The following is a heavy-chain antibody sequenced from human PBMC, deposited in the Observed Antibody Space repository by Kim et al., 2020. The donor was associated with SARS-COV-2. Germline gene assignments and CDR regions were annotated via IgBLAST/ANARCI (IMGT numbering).Heavy chain of an antibody. CDR3: ARPGVAAAGTWAFDI. CDR1: GGSISSYY. D-gene: IGHD6-13*01. V-gene: IGHV4-59*08. CDR2: ISYSGST. Sequence: SETLSLTCTVSGGSISSYYWSWIRQPPGKGLEWIGYISYSGSTNYNPSLKSRVTISVDTSKNQFSLKLSSVTAADTAVYYCARPGVAAAGTWAFDIWGQGTMVTVSS. J-gene: IGHJ3*02.